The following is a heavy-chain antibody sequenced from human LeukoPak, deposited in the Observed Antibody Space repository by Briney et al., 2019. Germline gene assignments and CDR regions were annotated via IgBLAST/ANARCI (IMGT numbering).Heavy chain of an antibody. V-gene: IGHV3-23*01. D-gene: IGHD4-17*01. Sequence: PGGSLRLSCAASGFTFSSYAMSWVRQAPGKGLEWVSAISGSGGSTYYADSVKGRFTISRDNSKNTLYLQMNSLRAEDTAVYYCAKGAFDYGDYFVLSSFDYWGQGTLVTVSS. CDR2: ISGSGGST. J-gene: IGHJ4*02. CDR3: AKGAFDYGDYFVLSSFDY. CDR1: GFTFSSYA.